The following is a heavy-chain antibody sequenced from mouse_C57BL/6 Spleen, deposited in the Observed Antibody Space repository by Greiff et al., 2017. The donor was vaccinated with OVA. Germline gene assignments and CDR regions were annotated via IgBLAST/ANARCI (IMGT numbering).Heavy chain of an antibody. V-gene: IGHV1-64*01. CDR3: ARGQEYDEWFAY. CDR2: IHPNSGST. Sequence: QVQLQQPGAELVKPGASVKLSCKASGYTFTSYWMHWVKQRPGQGLEWIGMIHPNSGSTNYNEKFKSKATLTVDKSSSTAYMQLSSLTSEDSAVYYGARGQEYDEWFAYWGQGTLVTVSA. D-gene: IGHD2-14*01. CDR1: GYTFTSYW. J-gene: IGHJ3*01.